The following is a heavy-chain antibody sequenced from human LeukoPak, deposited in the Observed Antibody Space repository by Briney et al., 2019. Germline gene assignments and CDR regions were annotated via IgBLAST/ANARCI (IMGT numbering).Heavy chain of an antibody. CDR2: TSYDGSNK. Sequence: PGGSLRLSCAASGFTFSSYDMHWVRQAPGKGLEWVAVTSYDGSNKKYADSVKGRFTISRDNSKNTLYLQMNSLRAEDTAVYYCATSPRQQGLVRTHPLAYGGQEPLVTVSS. J-gene: IGHJ4*02. CDR3: ATSPRQQGLVRTHPLAY. CDR1: GFTFSSYD. D-gene: IGHD6-19*01. V-gene: IGHV3-30*03.